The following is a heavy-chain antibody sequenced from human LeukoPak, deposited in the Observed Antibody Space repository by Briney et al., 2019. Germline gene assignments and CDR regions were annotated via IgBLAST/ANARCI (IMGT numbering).Heavy chain of an antibody. J-gene: IGHJ4*02. V-gene: IGHV1-8*01. CDR3: ARRSRSYGSGNIGGY. D-gene: IGHD3-10*01. Sequence: AASVKVSCKASGYTFTSYDINWVRQATGQGLEWMGWMNPNSGNTGYAQKFQGRVTMTRNTSISTAYMELSSLRSEDTAVYYYARRSRSYGSGNIGGYWGQGTLVTVSS. CDR1: GYTFTSYD. CDR2: MNPNSGNT.